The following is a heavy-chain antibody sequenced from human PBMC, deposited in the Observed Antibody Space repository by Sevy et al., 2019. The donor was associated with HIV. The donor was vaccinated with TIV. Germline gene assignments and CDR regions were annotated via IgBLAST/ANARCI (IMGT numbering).Heavy chain of an antibody. J-gene: IGHJ3*02. Sequence: GGSLRLSCAASGFTFSNTWMSWVRQAPGKGLELVGRIKTKKDGGTTDYAAPVIGRFTISRDDFKSTLYLRMNSLKIEDTTVYYCTTMGLHGGFDIWAQGTMVTVSS. CDR3: TTMGLHGGFDI. V-gene: IGHV3-15*05. CDR2: IKTKKDGGTT. D-gene: IGHD4-17*01. CDR1: GFTFSNTW.